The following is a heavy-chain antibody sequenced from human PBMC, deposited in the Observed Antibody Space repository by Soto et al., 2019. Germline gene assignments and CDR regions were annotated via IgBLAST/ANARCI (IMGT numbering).Heavy chain of an antibody. J-gene: IGHJ6*02. CDR1: GYTFTSYY. V-gene: IGHV1-46*01. Sequence: ASVKVSVEASGYTFTSYYMHWVRQAPGQGLEWMGIINPSGGSTSYAQKFQGRVTMTRDTSTSTVYMELSSLRSEDTAVYYCARVGTAMVPRYYYYGMDVWGQGTTVTVSS. CDR2: INPSGGST. CDR3: ARVGTAMVPRYYYYGMDV. D-gene: IGHD5-18*01.